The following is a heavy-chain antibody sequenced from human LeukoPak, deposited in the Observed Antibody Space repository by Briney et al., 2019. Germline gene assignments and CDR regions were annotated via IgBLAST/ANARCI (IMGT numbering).Heavy chain of an antibody. CDR2: IYYSGST. Sequence: PSETLSLTCTVSGGSISSYYWSWIRQPPRKGLEWIGYIYYSGSTNYTPSLKSRITISVDTSRNQFSLKLNSVTAADTAVYYCARSGRGSSAGFDYWGQGTLVTVSS. J-gene: IGHJ4*02. CDR3: ARSGRGSSAGFDY. V-gene: IGHV4-59*01. D-gene: IGHD3-10*01. CDR1: GGSISSYY.